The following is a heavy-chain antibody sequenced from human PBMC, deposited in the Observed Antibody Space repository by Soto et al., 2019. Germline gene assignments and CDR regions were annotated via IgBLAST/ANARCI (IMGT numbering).Heavy chain of an antibody. J-gene: IGHJ4*02. CDR2: ISYDGSNK. CDR3: AKTFYGDYDFDY. D-gene: IGHD4-17*01. CDR1: GFTFSSYG. Sequence: PGGSLRLSCAASGFTFSSYGMHWVRQAPGKGLEWVAVISYDGSNKYYADSVKGRFTISRDNSKNTLYLQMNSLRAEDTAVYYCAKTFYGDYDFDYWGQGTLVTVS. V-gene: IGHV3-30*18.